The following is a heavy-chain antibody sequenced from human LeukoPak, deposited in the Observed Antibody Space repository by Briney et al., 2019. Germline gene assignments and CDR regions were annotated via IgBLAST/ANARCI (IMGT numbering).Heavy chain of an antibody. CDR3: ARHYGP. V-gene: IGHV4-39*01. J-gene: IGHJ5*02. Sequence: GSLRLSCAASGFTVRNNYMSWVRQAPGKGLEWIGSIYDSGSTYYNPSLKSRVTISVDTSKNQFSLKLNSVTAADTAVYYCARHYGPWGQGTLVTVSS. CDR1: GFTVRNNY. D-gene: IGHD3-10*01. CDR2: IYDSGST.